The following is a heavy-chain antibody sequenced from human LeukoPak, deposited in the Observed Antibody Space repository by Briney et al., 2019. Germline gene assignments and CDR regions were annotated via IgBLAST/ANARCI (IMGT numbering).Heavy chain of an antibody. D-gene: IGHD2-15*01. Sequence: PGGSLRLSCAASGFTFSSYSMNWVRQAPGKGLEWVSYISSSSSTIYYADSVKGRFTISRDNAKNSLYLQMNSLRAEDTAVYYCARDRSPTSNVVALTFDYWGQGTLVTVSS. V-gene: IGHV3-48*01. CDR2: ISSSSSTI. J-gene: IGHJ4*02. CDR1: GFTFSSYS. CDR3: ARDRSPTSNVVALTFDY.